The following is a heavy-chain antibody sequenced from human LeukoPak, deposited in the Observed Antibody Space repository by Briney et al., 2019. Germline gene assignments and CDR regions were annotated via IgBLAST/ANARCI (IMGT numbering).Heavy chain of an antibody. D-gene: IGHD3-22*01. CDR1: GFTFSSYW. CDR2: IKKDGSEK. Sequence: PGGSLRLSCAASGFTFSSYWMSWVRQAPGKGLEWVANIKKDGSEKYYVDSVKGRFTISRDNAKTSLYLQMNSLRAEDTAVYYCARGPGYYDLHRWTFDIWGQGTMVTVSS. V-gene: IGHV3-7*01. CDR3: ARGPGYYDLHRWTFDI. J-gene: IGHJ3*02.